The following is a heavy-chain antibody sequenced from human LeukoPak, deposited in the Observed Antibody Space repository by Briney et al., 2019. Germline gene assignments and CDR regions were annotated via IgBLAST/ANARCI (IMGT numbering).Heavy chain of an antibody. CDR3: ARDRYYYDSSGYGRDFDY. Sequence: GGSLRLSCAASGFIFSSYAMSWVRQAPGKGLEWVSTISGSGGSTYYADSVKGRFTISRDNAKNSLYLKMNSLRAEDTAVYYCARDRYYYDSSGYGRDFDYWGQGTLVTVSS. CDR2: ISGSGGST. V-gene: IGHV3-23*01. D-gene: IGHD3-22*01. CDR1: GFIFSSYA. J-gene: IGHJ4*02.